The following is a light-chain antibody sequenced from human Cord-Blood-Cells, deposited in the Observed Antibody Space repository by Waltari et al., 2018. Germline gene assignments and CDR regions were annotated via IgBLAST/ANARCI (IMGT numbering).Light chain of an antibody. Sequence: DIQMTQSPSSLSASVGDRVTITCRASQSISSYLNWYQQKPGKAPKLLIYAASSLQSGVPSTFSSSGSGRDFTLTISSLQPEDFATYYCQQSDSTPSTFGQGTKVEIK. V-gene: IGKV1-39*01. CDR1: QSISSY. J-gene: IGKJ1*01. CDR3: QQSDSTPST. CDR2: AAS.